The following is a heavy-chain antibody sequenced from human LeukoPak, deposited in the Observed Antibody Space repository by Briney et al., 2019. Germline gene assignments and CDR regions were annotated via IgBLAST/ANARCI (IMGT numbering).Heavy chain of an antibody. V-gene: IGHV4-39*01. D-gene: IGHD3-10*01. CDR3: ARLWFGEFPIDY. Sequence: PSETLSLTCTVSGGSISSSSYYWGWIRQPPGKGLEWIGSIYYSGSTYYNPSLKSRVTISVDTSKNQFSLKLSSVTAADTAVYYCARLWFGEFPIDYWGQGTPVTVSS. CDR1: GGSISSSSYY. J-gene: IGHJ4*02. CDR2: IYYSGST.